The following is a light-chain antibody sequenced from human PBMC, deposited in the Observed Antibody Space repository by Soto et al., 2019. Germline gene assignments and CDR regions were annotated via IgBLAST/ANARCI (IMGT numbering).Light chain of an antibody. CDR1: QSISTW. CDR2: DAS. V-gene: IGKV1-5*01. CDR3: QHYTSDWT. Sequence: IQMTQSPSSVSASVGDRVTMTCRASQSISTWLAWHQQKPGKAPKLLIYDASSLETGVPSRFSGSGSGTEFTLTISSLKPDDFATDYCQHYTSDWTFGQGTKVDIK. J-gene: IGKJ1*01.